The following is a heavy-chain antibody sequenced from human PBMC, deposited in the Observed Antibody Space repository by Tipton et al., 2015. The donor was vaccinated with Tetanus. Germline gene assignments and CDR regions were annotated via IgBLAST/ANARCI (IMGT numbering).Heavy chain of an antibody. J-gene: IGHJ5*02. CDR1: GVSISSSTYF. CDR2: IFYTGSR. CDR3: AQTADNWFDP. V-gene: IGHV4-39*01. D-gene: IGHD1-1*01. Sequence: TLSLTCAVSGVSISSSTYFWGWIRQPPGKGLEWIGHIFYTGSRHYSPSFESRVTISVDTSKNEFSLKVKSVTAADTAVYFCAQTADNWFDPWGQGTLVTVSS.